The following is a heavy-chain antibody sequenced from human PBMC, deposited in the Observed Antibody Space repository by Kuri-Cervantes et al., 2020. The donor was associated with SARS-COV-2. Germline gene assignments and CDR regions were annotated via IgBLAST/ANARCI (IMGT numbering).Heavy chain of an antibody. CDR1: GDSVSSNTAA. D-gene: IGHD3-10*01. J-gene: IGHJ6*02. CDR3: ARVHPGPEFYYGMDV. CDR2: TYYRSKWYN. Sequence: LRLSCAVSGDSVSSNTAAWNWIRQSPSRGLEWLGRTYYRSKWYNDYAVSVTSRITINPDTSKNQFSLHLNSVTPEDTAVYYCARVHPGPEFYYGMDVWGQGTTVTVSS. V-gene: IGHV6-1*01.